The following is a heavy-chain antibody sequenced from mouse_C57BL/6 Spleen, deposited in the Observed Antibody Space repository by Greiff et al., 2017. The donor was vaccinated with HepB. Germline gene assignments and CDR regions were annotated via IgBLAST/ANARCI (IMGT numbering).Heavy chain of an antibody. Sequence: QVQLKQSGAELVKPGASVKISCKASGYAFSSYWMNWVKQRPGKGLEWIGQIYPGDGDTNYNGKFKGKATLTADKSSSTAYMQLSSLTSEDSAVYFCANSGPYWYFDVWGTGTTVTVSS. CDR2: IYPGDGDT. CDR3: ANSGPYWYFDV. CDR1: GYAFSSYW. J-gene: IGHJ1*03. V-gene: IGHV1-80*01.